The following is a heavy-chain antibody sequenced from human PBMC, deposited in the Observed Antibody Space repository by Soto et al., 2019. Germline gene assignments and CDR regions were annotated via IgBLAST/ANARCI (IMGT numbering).Heavy chain of an antibody. CDR2: IYSGGST. V-gene: IGHV3-53*01. CDR3: ARDRVESGYPEYFQH. D-gene: IGHD3-22*01. J-gene: IGHJ1*01. CDR1: GFPGSSNY. Sequence: GGSLRLSCTASGFPGSSNYMSWVRQATGKGLEWVSVIYSGGSTYYADSVKGRFTISRDNSKNTLYLQMNSLRAEDTAVYYCARDRVESGYPEYFQHWGQGTLVTVS.